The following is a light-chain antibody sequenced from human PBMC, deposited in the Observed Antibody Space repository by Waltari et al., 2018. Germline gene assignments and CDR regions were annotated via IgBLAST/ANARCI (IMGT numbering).Light chain of an antibody. CDR1: SSAVGAYNS. Sequence: QSAPTQPPSVSGSPGQSVTFSCTGTSSAVGAYNSVSWYHQHPDKAPKLMLYGVTNRPSGVSDRVSGSKSGNTASLTISELQAEDEAVYYCCSYTTRTTLLFGGGTRLTVL. CDR2: GVT. J-gene: IGLJ2*01. V-gene: IGLV2-14*01. CDR3: CSYTTRTTLL.